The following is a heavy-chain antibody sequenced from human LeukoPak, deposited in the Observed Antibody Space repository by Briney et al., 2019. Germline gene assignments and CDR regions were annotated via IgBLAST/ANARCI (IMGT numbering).Heavy chain of an antibody. V-gene: IGHV4-39*01. J-gene: IGHJ6*02. Sequence: SETLSLTCTVSGGSISSSSYDWGWMRQPPGKGLEWIGSIYYSGSTYYNPSLKSRVTISVDTSKNQFSLKLSSVTAADTAVYYCARGIAAAGVNYGMDVWGQGTTVTVSS. CDR3: ARGIAAAGVNYGMDV. D-gene: IGHD6-13*01. CDR1: GGSISSSSYD. CDR2: IYYSGST.